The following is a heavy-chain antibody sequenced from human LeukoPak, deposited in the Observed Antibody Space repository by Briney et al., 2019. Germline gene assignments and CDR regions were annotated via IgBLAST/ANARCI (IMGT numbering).Heavy chain of an antibody. D-gene: IGHD1-1*01. CDR1: GYTFTGFK. Sequence: ASVKVSCKASGYTFTGFKITWVRQAPGQGPEWMGWISIGDGNTHYGQKFQDRVSMTRDIGSNTAFLELRSLRSDDTAVYYCARQQLEWATIRNVGYYQYYYMDVWGKGTTVTVSS. CDR2: ISIGDGNT. V-gene: IGHV1-18*01. J-gene: IGHJ6*03. CDR3: ARQQLEWATIRNVGYYQYYYMDV.